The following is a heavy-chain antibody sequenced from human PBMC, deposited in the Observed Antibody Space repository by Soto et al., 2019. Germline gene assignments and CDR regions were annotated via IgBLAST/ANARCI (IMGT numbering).Heavy chain of an antibody. CDR2: IYPGDSDT. CDR1: GYNFIRYW. D-gene: IGHD6-6*01. V-gene: IGHV5-51*01. Sequence: GESLKISCKGSGYNFIRYWIGWVCQMPGKGLEWMGIIYPGDSDTRYSPSFQGQVTISVDKSISTAYLQWSSLKASDTAIYYCARRLEYSSSSYFLDYWGQGTPVTVSS. J-gene: IGHJ4*02. CDR3: ARRLEYSSSSYFLDY.